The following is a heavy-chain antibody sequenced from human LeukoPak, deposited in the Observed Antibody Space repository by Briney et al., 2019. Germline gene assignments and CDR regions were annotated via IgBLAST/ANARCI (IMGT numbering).Heavy chain of an antibody. D-gene: IGHD3-3*01. J-gene: IGHJ4*02. CDR2: IYPSGST. CDR1: GGSISSYY. V-gene: IGHV4-4*08. Sequence: SETLSLTCTVAGGSISSYYWSGIRQPPGKGREWIGRIYPSGSTHYHPSLKSRVTISLDTSKTQFSLKLTSVTAADTAVYYCASDHLFGSYFDHWGQGTLATVSS. CDR3: ASDHLFGSYFDH.